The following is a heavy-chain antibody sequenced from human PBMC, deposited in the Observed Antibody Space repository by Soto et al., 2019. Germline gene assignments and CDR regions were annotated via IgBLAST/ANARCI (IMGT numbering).Heavy chain of an antibody. Sequence: PETLSLTCTVSGDSIISSDFYWGWVRQPPGKGLEWIGSIFYLGSSCYNPSLKSRVTMSVDTSKNQFSLRLRSVTAADTALYFCARHSLALRKNNWFDPWGQGIMVTVSS. J-gene: IGHJ5*02. V-gene: IGHV4-39*01. CDR2: IFYLGSS. CDR1: GDSIISSDFY. D-gene: IGHD3-3*02. CDR3: ARHSLALRKNNWFDP.